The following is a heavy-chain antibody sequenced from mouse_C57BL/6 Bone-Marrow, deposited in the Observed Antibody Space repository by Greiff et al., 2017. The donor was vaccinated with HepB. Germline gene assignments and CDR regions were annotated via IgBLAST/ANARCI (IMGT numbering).Heavy chain of an antibody. V-gene: IGHV5-17*01. CDR3: ARPRSAWFAY. Sequence: VQLKESGGGLVKPGGSLKLSCAASGFTFSDYGMHWVRQAPEKGLEWVAYISSGSSTIYYADTVKCRFTISRDNAKNTLFLQMTSLRSEDTAMYYCARPRSAWFAYGGQGTLVTVSA. J-gene: IGHJ3*01. CDR2: ISSGSSTI. CDR1: GFTFSDYG.